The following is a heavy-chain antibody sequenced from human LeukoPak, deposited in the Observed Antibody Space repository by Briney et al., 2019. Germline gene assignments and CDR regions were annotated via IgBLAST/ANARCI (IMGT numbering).Heavy chain of an antibody. CDR1: GGSISSYY. J-gene: IGHJ4*02. Sequence: SETLSLTCTVSGGSISSYYWSWIRQPPGKGLEWIGYIYYSGSTKYNPSLKSRVTISVDTSKNQFSLKMSSVTAADTAVYYCARTSHYVDIAATIPYGIYYFDYWGQGTLVTVSS. V-gene: IGHV4-59*01. D-gene: IGHD5-12*01. CDR2: IYYSGST. CDR3: ARTSHYVDIAATIPYGIYYFDY.